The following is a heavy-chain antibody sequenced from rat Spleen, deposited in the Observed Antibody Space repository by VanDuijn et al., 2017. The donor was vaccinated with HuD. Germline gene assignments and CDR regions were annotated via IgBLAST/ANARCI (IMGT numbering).Heavy chain of an antibody. D-gene: IGHD1-11*01. CDR3: ARTTTGRFAY. CDR1: GFTFSNFP. V-gene: IGHV5-25*01. Sequence: EVHLVESGGGLVQPGRSLTLSCAASGFTFSNFPMAWVRQAPKKGLEWVASITSGGGGTYFLDSVKDRFSISRDNSRSILHLHMDSLRSEDTANYFCARTTTGRFAYWGQGTLVTVSS. CDR2: ITSGGGGT. J-gene: IGHJ3*01.